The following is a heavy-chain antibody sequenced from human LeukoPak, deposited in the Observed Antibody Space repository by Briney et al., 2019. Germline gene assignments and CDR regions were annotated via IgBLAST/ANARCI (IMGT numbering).Heavy chain of an antibody. CDR2: IYTSGST. J-gene: IGHJ5*02. CDR1: GGSISSGTYY. V-gene: IGHV4-61*02. Sequence: SETLSLTCTVSGGSISSGTYYWIWIRQPAGKGLEWIGRIYTSGSTNCNPSLKSRVTMSVDTSKNQFSLKLSALTVEDTAAYYCPSEVTWGMRFDTWSQGTVVTVCS. D-gene: IGHD7-27*01. CDR3: PSEVTWGMRFDT.